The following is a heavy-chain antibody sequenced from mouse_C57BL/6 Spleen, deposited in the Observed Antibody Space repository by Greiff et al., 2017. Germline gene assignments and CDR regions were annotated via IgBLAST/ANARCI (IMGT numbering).Heavy chain of an antibody. Sequence: VQLQQSGPELVKPGASVKISCKASGYAFSSSWMNWVKQRPGKGLEWIGRIYPGDGDTNYNGKFKGKATLTADKYSSTAYMQLSSLTSEDSAVYFCARGELVYAMDYWGQGTSVTVSS. D-gene: IGHD4-1*01. CDR2: IYPGDGDT. V-gene: IGHV1-82*01. CDR1: GYAFSSSW. CDR3: ARGELVYAMDY. J-gene: IGHJ4*01.